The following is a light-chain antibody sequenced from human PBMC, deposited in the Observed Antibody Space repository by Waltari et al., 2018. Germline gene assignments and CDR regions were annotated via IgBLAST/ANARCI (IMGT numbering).Light chain of an antibody. CDR1: SSNIGAGFE. Sequence: QSVLTQPPSVSGAPGQRVTISCTGTSSNIGAGFEVFWYQQLPGSAPKLLIFASYKRSSGVLERIVGSTSGTSASLAITGVQAEDEADYYCQSYDSSLSGRVFGGGTRLTVL. V-gene: IGLV1-40*01. CDR3: QSYDSSLSGRV. J-gene: IGLJ3*02. CDR2: ASY.